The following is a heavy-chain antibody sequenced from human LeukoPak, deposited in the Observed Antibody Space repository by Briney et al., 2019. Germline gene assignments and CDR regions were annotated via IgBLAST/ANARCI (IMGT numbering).Heavy chain of an antibody. V-gene: IGHV3-30*18. CDR2: ISYDGSNK. D-gene: IGHD3-22*01. Sequence: GRSLRLSCAASGLTFSSYGMHWVRQAPGKGLEWVAVISYDGSNKYYADSVKGRFTISRDNSKNTLYLQMNSLRAEDTAVYYCAKVLGGYVPFDYWGQGTLVTVSS. J-gene: IGHJ4*02. CDR1: GLTFSSYG. CDR3: AKVLGGYVPFDY.